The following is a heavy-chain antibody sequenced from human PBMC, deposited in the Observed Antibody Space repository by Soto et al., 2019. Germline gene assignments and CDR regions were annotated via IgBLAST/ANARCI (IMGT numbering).Heavy chain of an antibody. CDR3: AKRQDAVRGVTYFDY. CDR1: GFTFSSYW. CDR2: IKQDGSEK. D-gene: IGHD3-10*01. V-gene: IGHV3-7*01. Sequence: TGGSLRLSCAASGFTFSSYWMSWVRQAPGKGLEWVANIKQDGSEKYYVDSVKGRFTISRDNAKNSLYLQMNSLRAEDTAVYYCAKRQDAVRGVTYFDYWGQGTLVTVSS. J-gene: IGHJ4*02.